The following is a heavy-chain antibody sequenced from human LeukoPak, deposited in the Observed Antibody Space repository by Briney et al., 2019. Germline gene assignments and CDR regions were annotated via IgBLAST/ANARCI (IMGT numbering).Heavy chain of an antibody. V-gene: IGHV4-39*07. CDR2: IYYSGST. CDR3: ARAPQDILTGYYNDAFDI. D-gene: IGHD3-9*01. J-gene: IGHJ3*02. CDR1: GGSISSSSYY. Sequence: SETLSLTCTVSGGSISSSSYYWGWIRQPPGKGLEWIGSIYYSGSTYYNPSLKSRVTITVDTSKNQFSLKLSSVTAADTAVYYCARAPQDILTGYYNDAFDIWGQGTMVTVSS.